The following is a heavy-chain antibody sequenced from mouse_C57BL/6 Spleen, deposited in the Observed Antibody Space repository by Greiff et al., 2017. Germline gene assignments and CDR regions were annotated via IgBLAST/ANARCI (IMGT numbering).Heavy chain of an antibody. V-gene: IGHV1-62-2*01. Sequence: VKVVESGAELVKPGASVKLSCKASGYTFTEYTIHWVKQRSGQGLEWIGWFYPGSGSIKYNEKFKDTATLTADKSSSTVYMEHSRLTSEDSAVYFCARHERASPYYFDYWGQGTTLTVSS. J-gene: IGHJ2*01. CDR3: ARHERASPYYFDY. CDR2: FYPGSGSI. CDR1: GYTFTEYT. D-gene: IGHD6-1*01.